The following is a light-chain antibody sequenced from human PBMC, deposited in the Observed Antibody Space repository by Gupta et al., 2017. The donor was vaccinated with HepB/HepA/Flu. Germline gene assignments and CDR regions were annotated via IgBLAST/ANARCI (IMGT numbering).Light chain of an antibody. Sequence: NFMLTQPHSVSGSPGETVIISCTRSSGSIASNDVQWYQQRPGSAPTTLIYEDYQRPSGVPGRFSGSIDISSNSASLTISGLKTEDDAEYYCQSYDNIDVFGTGTKVTVL. V-gene: IGLV6-57*03. CDR2: EDY. CDR1: SGSIASND. J-gene: IGLJ1*01. CDR3: QSYDNIDV.